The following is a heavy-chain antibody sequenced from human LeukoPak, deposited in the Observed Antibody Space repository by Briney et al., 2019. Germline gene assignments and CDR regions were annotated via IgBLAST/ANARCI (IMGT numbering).Heavy chain of an antibody. D-gene: IGHD4-17*01. CDR2: IYQSGSA. J-gene: IGHJ4*02. Sequence: SETLSLTCGVSGASVSSIGYSWSWIRQPPGRGLEWIGYIYQSGSASYNPSLKSRVTISVDTSKNQFSLKLSSVTAADTAVYYCAREFPNTTVPRYWGQGTLVTVSS. V-gene: IGHV4-30-2*01. CDR1: GASVSSIGYS. CDR3: AREFPNTTVPRY.